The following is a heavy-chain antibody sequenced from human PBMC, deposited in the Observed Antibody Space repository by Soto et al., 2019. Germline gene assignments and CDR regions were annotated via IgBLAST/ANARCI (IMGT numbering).Heavy chain of an antibody. CDR2: IYADNSDT. V-gene: IGHV5-51*01. Sequence: PVESLKISCKGSGYTFTSHWISCFRQMPGKGLEWMGIIYADNSDTKYSPSFQGQVTISADKSISTAYLQWSSLKASDTAMYYCAALFYYDSKGGFDYWGQGTRVTVSS. J-gene: IGHJ4*02. D-gene: IGHD3-22*01. CDR3: AALFYYDSKGGFDY. CDR1: GYTFTSHW.